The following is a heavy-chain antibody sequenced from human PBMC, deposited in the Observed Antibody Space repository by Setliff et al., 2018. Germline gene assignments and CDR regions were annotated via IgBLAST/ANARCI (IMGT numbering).Heavy chain of an antibody. V-gene: IGHV1-69*13. CDR1: GGTFSNFE. CDR2: VIPIFGTT. J-gene: IGHJ6*03. CDR3: AREVGVAVTTTNYHYYMDV. Sequence: SVKVSCKASGGTFSNFEINWVRQAPGQGLEWMGGVIPIFGTTNYAQKFQGRITIELSSLRSEDTAVYYCAREVGVAVTTTNYHYYMDVWGKGTTVTVSS. D-gene: IGHD4-17*01.